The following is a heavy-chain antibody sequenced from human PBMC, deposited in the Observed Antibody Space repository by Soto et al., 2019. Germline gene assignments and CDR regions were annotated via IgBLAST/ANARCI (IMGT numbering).Heavy chain of an antibody. Sequence: PGGSLRLSCTASGFSFSSYAMTWVRQAPGKGLEWVSSTTDDGGRTFYADSVKGRFTISRDNSNNRLYLQMNSLRAEDTALYYWAEGGGFGTGAYYNVAYWGQGTLVTVSS. CDR2: TTDDGGRT. V-gene: IGHV3-23*01. CDR3: AEGGGFGTGAYYNVAY. J-gene: IGHJ4*02. D-gene: IGHD3-10*01. CDR1: GFSFSSYA.